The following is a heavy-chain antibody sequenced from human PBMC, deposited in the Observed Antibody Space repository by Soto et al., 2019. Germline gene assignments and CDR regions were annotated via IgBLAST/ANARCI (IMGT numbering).Heavy chain of an antibody. Sequence: SETLSLTCTVSGGSISSYYWSWIRQPPGKGLEWNGYIYYSGSTNYNPSLKSRVTISVDTSKNQFSLKLSSVTAAVTAVYYCARHFQDYYGSGSYSQYNWFDPWGQGTQVTVSS. CDR2: IYYSGST. V-gene: IGHV4-59*08. CDR3: ARHFQDYYGSGSYSQYNWFDP. J-gene: IGHJ5*02. D-gene: IGHD3-10*01. CDR1: GGSISSYY.